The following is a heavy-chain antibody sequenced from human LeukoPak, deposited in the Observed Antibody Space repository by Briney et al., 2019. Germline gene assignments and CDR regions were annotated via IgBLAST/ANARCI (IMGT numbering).Heavy chain of an antibody. CDR1: GGTFSSYA. CDR2: IIPILGIA. Sequence: SVKVSCKASGGTFSSYAISWVRQAPGQGLEWMGRIIPILGIANYAQKFQGRVTITADKSTSTAYMELSSLRSEDTAVYYCARSLGYSSSWYSRRDNYYYYGMDVRGQGTTVTVSS. J-gene: IGHJ6*02. CDR3: ARSLGYSSSWYSRRDNYYYYGMDV. V-gene: IGHV1-69*04. D-gene: IGHD6-13*01.